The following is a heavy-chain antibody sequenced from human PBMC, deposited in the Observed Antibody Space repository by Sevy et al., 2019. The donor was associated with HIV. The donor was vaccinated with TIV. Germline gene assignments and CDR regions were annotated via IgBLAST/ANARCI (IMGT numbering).Heavy chain of an antibody. V-gene: IGHV3-43*01. CDR1: GFTFDDYT. CDR2: ISWDGGST. J-gene: IGHJ6*02. CDR3: AKSRRYYNYYYGMDV. Sequence: GGSLRLSCAASGFTFDDYTMHWVRQAPGKGLEWVSLISWDGGSTYYADSVKGRFTISRDNSKNSLYLQMNSLRTEDTALYYCAKSRRYYNYYYGMDVWGQRTTVTVSS. D-gene: IGHD3-16*02.